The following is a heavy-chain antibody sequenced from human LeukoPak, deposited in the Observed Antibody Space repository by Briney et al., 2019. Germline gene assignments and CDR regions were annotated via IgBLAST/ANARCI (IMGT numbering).Heavy chain of an antibody. D-gene: IGHD1-14*01. J-gene: IGHJ4*02. CDR3: ARGDDFSGDY. Sequence: GGSLRLSCAASGFTFSNYWMSWVRQAPGEGLDWVANTNQDGNEKYYADSVKGRFTISRDNAKNSLYLQMNSLRAEDTAVYYCARGDDFSGDYWGQGTLVTISS. CDR2: TNQDGNEK. CDR1: GFTFSNYW. V-gene: IGHV3-7*04.